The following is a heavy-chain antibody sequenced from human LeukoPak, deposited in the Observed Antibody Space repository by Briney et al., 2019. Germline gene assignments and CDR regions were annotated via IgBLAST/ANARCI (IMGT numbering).Heavy chain of an antibody. Sequence: PSETLSLTCTVSGGSLSTYYWSWIRQPPGKGLEWIACIYYTGSTNYNPSLKSRGTMSVDTSKMQFALKLTSVTAADTALYYCARLLSYDVLTDNYYKYYMDVWGKGTTVIVSS. V-gene: IGHV4-59*08. CDR1: GGSLSTYY. D-gene: IGHD3-9*01. CDR2: IYYTGST. CDR3: ARLLSYDVLTDNYYKYYMDV. J-gene: IGHJ6*03.